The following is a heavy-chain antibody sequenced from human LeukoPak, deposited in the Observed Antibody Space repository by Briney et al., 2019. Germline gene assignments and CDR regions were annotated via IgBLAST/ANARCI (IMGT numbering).Heavy chain of an antibody. CDR2: IKQDVSEK. CDR1: GFTFSSYW. Sequence: GASLRLSCAASGFTFSSYWMSWVRQAPGKGLEWVADIKQDVSEKQYVDSVKGRFTISRDNVKNSLYLQMNSLRGEDTAVYYCARVARAKYDIWGQGTMVTVSS. CDR3: ARVARAKYDI. J-gene: IGHJ3*02. D-gene: IGHD1-26*01. V-gene: IGHV3-7*05.